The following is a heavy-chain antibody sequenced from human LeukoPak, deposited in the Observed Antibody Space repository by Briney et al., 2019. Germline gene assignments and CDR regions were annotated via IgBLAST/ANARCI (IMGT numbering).Heavy chain of an antibody. Sequence: SETLSLTCTVSGGSISDYYWSWIRQPAGKGLEWIGRIYTTGSTDYNPSLKSRVTMSVDTSKNQFSLKLSSVTAADTAVYYCARHSSGTYSKVGSGAFDIWGQGTMVTVSS. CDR1: GGSISDYY. J-gene: IGHJ3*02. CDR3: ARHSSGTYSKVGSGAFDI. CDR2: IYTTGST. D-gene: IGHD1-7*01. V-gene: IGHV4-4*07.